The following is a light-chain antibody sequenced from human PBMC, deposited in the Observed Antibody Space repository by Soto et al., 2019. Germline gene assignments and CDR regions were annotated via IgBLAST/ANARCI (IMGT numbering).Light chain of an antibody. CDR2: AAF. V-gene: IGKV1-39*01. J-gene: IGKJ3*01. CDR3: QQSYSTPKT. CDR1: QSISSY. Sequence: DIQMTQSPSSLSASVGDRVTITCRASQSISSYLNWYQQKPGKAPKLLIYAAFSLQSGVPSRFSGRGSGTYFTLTISSLQPEDFATYYCQQSYSTPKTFGPGTKVDIK.